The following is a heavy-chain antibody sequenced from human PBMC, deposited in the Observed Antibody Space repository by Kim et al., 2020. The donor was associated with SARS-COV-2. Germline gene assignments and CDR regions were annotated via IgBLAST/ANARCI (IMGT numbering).Heavy chain of an antibody. Sequence: DAVKGRFTTSRDNAKKSLYLQMNSLRAEDTAVYYCARDGWILLWDEYFQHWAQGTLVTVSS. V-gene: IGHV3-11*06. D-gene: IGHD5-18*01. J-gene: IGHJ1*01. CDR3: ARDGWILLWDEYFQH.